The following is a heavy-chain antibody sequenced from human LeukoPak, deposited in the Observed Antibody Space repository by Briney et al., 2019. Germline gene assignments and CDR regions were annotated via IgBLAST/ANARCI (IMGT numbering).Heavy chain of an antibody. CDR2: IVVGSGNT. Sequence: TSVKVSCKASGFTFTSSAVQWVRQARGQRLEWIGWIVVGSGNTNYAQKFQERVTITRDMSTSTAYMELSSLRSEDTAVYCCARDGDIAAAGNGMDVWGQGTTVTVSS. J-gene: IGHJ6*02. CDR3: ARDGDIAAAGNGMDV. V-gene: IGHV1-58*01. D-gene: IGHD6-13*01. CDR1: GFTFTSSA.